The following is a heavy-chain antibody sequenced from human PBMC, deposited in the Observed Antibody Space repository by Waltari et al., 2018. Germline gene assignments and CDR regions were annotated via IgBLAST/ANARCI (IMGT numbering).Heavy chain of an antibody. V-gene: IGHV3-74*01. CDR3: ARGKADYGWGSDVFDY. CDR2: IKSDGTTT. CDR1: GFTFGDYW. D-gene: IGHD3-10*01. J-gene: IGHJ4*02. Sequence: EVQLVESGETLIHPGGSLRLSCAASGFTFGDYWMHCVRQTPGKGLVFVSRIKSDGTTTTYADSVKGRFTISRDNAKSTLYLQMNSLRDEDTAIYYCARGKADYGWGSDVFDYWGQGTLVTVSS.